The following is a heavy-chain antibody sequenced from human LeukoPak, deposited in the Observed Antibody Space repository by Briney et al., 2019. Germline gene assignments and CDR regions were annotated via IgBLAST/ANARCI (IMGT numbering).Heavy chain of an antibody. V-gene: IGHV3-33*01. J-gene: IGHJ5*01. D-gene: IGHD2-2*02. CDR2: IWYDGSNK. CDR3: VRDRYTFGSCWFDS. Sequence: GRSLRLSCAASEFSFSDYAMYWVRQAPGKGLEWVAVIWYDGSNKYYADSVKGRFTISRDNSKKMLYLHMNRLRVEDTAVYYCVRDRYTFGSCWFDSWGQGTQVTVSS. CDR1: EFSFSDYA.